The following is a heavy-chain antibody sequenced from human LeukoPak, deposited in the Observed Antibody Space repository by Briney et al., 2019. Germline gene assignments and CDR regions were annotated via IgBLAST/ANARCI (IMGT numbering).Heavy chain of an antibody. CDR1: GFTFNNYW. V-gene: IGHV3-74*01. CDR2: INNDGSGT. J-gene: IGHJ4*02. Sequence: GGSLRLSCAASGFTFNNYWMHWVRQTPGKGLVWVSQINNDGSGTNYADSVEGRFTISRDNAKNTLSLQMNSLRAEDTAVYYCARGLIGPDYWGRGTLVTVFS. D-gene: IGHD2-8*01. CDR3: ARGLIGPDY.